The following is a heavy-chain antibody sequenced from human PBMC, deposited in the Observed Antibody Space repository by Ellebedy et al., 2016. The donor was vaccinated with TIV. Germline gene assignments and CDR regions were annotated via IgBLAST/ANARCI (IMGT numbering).Heavy chain of an antibody. CDR2: SSSTGSNE. J-gene: IGHJ4*02. CDR1: GFTLSDHY. V-gene: IGHV3-11*01. Sequence: GGSLRLXXTASGFTLSDHYMSWIRQAPGKGLEWVSYSSSTGSNEYYADSVKGRFTISRDNAKNSLYLHLNSLTVEDTAVYYCAREGGYDFDYWGQGTLVTVSS. CDR3: AREGGYDFDY. D-gene: IGHD5-12*01.